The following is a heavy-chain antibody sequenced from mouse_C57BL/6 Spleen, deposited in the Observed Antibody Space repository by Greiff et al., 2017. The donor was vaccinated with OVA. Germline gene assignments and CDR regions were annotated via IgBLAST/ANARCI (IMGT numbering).Heavy chain of an antibody. CDR2: IYPGSGST. D-gene: IGHD1-1*01. V-gene: IGHV1-55*01. J-gene: IGHJ3*01. CDR1: GYTFTSYW. Sequence: QVQLQQPGAELVKPGASVKMSCKASGYTFTSYWITWVKQRPGQGLEWIGDIYPGSGSTNYNEKFKSKATLTVDTSSSTAYMQLSSLTSEDSAVYYCARYGSSYEAVAYWGQGTLVTVSA. CDR3: ARYGSSYEAVAY.